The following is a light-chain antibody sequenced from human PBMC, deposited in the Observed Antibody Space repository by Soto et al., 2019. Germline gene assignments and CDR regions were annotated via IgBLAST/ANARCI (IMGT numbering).Light chain of an antibody. Sequence: DIQMTQPPSTLSASVGDRVTITCRASQTINSWLAWYQQRPGKAPRLLIYKASTLESGVPSRFSGSGSGTEFTLTISTLQPDDFATYSCQQYDSIPYTFGQGTKLDIK. CDR1: QTINSW. J-gene: IGKJ2*01. CDR2: KAS. V-gene: IGKV1-5*03. CDR3: QQYDSIPYT.